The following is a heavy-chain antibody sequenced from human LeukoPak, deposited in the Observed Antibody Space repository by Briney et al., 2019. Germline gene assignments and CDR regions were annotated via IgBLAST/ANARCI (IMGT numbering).Heavy chain of an antibody. Sequence: QPGGSLRLSCAASGFTFSSYAMSWVRQASGKGLEWVSAISGSGGSTYYADSVKVRFTISRDNSKNTLYLQMNSLRAEDTAVYYCAKPHCGGDCYGPDYWGQGTLVTVSS. V-gene: IGHV3-23*01. D-gene: IGHD2-21*02. CDR3: AKPHCGGDCYGPDY. J-gene: IGHJ4*02. CDR2: ISGSGGST. CDR1: GFTFSSYA.